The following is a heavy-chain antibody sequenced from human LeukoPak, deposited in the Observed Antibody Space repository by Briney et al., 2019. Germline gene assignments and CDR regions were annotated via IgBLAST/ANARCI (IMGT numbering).Heavy chain of an antibody. CDR3: AGHGIAAVGTMGTFFDY. D-gene: IGHD6-13*01. Sequence: GESLKIFCKGSGYSVNNYWIAWVRQMPGKGLEWMGIIYPTDSDTTYSPSFQGQVTISADKSISTAYLQWSSLKASDTAMYYCAGHGIAAVGTMGTFFDYWGQGTLVTVSS. CDR2: IYPTDSDT. J-gene: IGHJ4*02. CDR1: GYSVNNYW. V-gene: IGHV5-51*01.